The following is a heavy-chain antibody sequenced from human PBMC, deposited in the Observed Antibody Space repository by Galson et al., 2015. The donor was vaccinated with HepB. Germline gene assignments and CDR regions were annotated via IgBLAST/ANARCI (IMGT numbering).Heavy chain of an antibody. J-gene: IGHJ4*02. D-gene: IGHD1-26*01. CDR1: GDTFSNYG. V-gene: IGHV1-8*02. CDR3: ARAVRNQLLSEY. CDR2: MNPKSTNT. Sequence: SVKVSCKVSGDTFSNYGFSWVRQAPGQGLEWMGWMNPKSTNTGYARKFQGRVTMTGDTSMDTAYMELSSLTSEDTAVYYCARAVRNQLLSEYWGQGTLVTVSS.